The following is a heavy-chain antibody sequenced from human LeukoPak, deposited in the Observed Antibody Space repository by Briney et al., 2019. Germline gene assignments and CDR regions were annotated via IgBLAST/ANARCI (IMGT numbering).Heavy chain of an antibody. J-gene: IGHJ4*02. CDR2: IVVGSGNT. D-gene: IGHD5-24*01. V-gene: IGHV1-58*01. CDR1: GFTFTSSA. Sequence: SVKVSCKASGFTFTSSAVQWVRQARGQRLEWIGWIVVGSGNTNYAQKFQERVTTTRDMSTSTAYMELSSLRSEDTAVYYCAARGVVGDGYNFDYWGQGTLVTVSS. CDR3: AARGVVGDGYNFDY.